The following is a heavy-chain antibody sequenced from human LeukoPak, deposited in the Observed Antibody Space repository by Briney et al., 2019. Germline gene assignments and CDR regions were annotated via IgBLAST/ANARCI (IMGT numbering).Heavy chain of an antibody. V-gene: IGHV4-39*07. D-gene: IGHD3-22*01. CDR1: GGSISSSSYY. J-gene: IGHJ4*02. CDR3: ARGHIVVVTIFDY. CDR2: IYYSGST. Sequence: SETLSLTCTVSGGSISSSSYYWGWIRQPPGKGLEWIGSIYYSGSTYYNPSLKSRVTISVDTSKNQFSLKLSSVTAADTAVYYCARGHIVVVTIFDYWGQGTLVTVSS.